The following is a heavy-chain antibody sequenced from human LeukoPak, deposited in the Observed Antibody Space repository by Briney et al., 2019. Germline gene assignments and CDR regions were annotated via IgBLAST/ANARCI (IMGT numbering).Heavy chain of an antibody. V-gene: IGHV3-7*01. Sequence: PGGSLRLSCAASGFTFSNYWMSWVRQAPGKGLEWVASIKQDGSEKHYVDSVKGRFTISRDNAKNSLYLQMNSPRADDTAVYYCAKATSGGFDYWGQGTLVTVSS. D-gene: IGHD3-16*01. CDR1: GFTFSNYW. CDR2: IKQDGSEK. CDR3: AKATSGGFDY. J-gene: IGHJ4*02.